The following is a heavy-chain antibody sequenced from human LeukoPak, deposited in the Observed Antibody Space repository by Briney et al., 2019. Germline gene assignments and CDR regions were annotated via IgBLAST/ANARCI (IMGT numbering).Heavy chain of an antibody. D-gene: IGHD3-3*01. V-gene: IGHV4-39*07. Sequence: SETLSLTCTVSGGSISSSSYYWGWIRQPPGKGLEWIGSIYYSGSTYYNPSLKSRVTISVDTSKNQFSLKLSSVTAADTAVYYCARRGYYDFWSDYSDYWGQGTLVTVSS. CDR3: ARRGYYDFWSDYSDY. J-gene: IGHJ4*02. CDR2: IYYSGST. CDR1: GGSISSSSYY.